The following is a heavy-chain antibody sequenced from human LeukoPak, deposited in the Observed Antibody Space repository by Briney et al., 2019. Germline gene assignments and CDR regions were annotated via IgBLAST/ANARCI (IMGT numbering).Heavy chain of an antibody. D-gene: IGHD6-19*01. CDR1: GYTFSGYY. Sequence: GASVKVSCKASGYTFSGYYMHWVRQAPGQGLEWMGWINPDSGDSKYAQKFQGRVTMTRDTSINTAFMELSSLIFDDTAVYYCARDQGSSGWSDFDYWGQGTLVTVSS. CDR3: ARDQGSSGWSDFDY. J-gene: IGHJ4*02. V-gene: IGHV1-2*02. CDR2: INPDSGDS.